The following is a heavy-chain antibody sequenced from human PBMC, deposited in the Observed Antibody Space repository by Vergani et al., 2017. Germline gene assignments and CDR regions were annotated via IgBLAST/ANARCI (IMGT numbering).Heavy chain of an antibody. CDR1: GGTFSSYA. CDR3: ARVSAYDGSGSYYNEVYYFDY. CDR2: IIPIFGTA. Sequence: QVQLVQSGAEVKKPGSSVKVSCKASGGTFSSYAISWVRQAPGQGLEWMGGIIPIFGTANYAQKFQGRVTITADESTSTAYMGLSSLRSEDTAVYYCARVSAYDGSGSYYNEVYYFDYWSQGTLVTVSS. V-gene: IGHV1-69*12. D-gene: IGHD3-10*01. J-gene: IGHJ4*02.